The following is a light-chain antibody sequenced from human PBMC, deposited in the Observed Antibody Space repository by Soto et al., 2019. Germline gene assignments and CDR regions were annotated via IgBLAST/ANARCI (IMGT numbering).Light chain of an antibody. Sequence: QSVLTQPASVSGSPGQSITISCTGTSSDVGSYNLVSWYQQHPGKAPKLMIYEESDRPSGVSNRFSGSKSGNTASLTISGLQAEDEADYYCHSYDSGLSGSVFGGGTKLTVL. CDR1: SSDVGSYNL. V-gene: IGLV2-23*01. CDR3: HSYDSGLSGSV. CDR2: EES. J-gene: IGLJ3*02.